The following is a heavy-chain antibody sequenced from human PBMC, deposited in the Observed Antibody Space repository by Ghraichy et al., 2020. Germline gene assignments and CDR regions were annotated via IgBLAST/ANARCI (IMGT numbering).Heavy chain of an antibody. Sequence: GGSLRLSCAASGFSLTTYSMHWVRQAPGKGLEWVAVISHDGNSKYYADSVKGRFTISRDNSRNTVYLQMNSLRVDDTAVYYCARDIKSSSWSYYFYAMDVWGQGTTGTVSS. V-gene: IGHV3-30-3*01. CDR2: ISHDGNSK. CDR1: GFSLTTYS. J-gene: IGHJ6*02. D-gene: IGHD6-13*01. CDR3: ARDIKSSSWSYYFYAMDV.